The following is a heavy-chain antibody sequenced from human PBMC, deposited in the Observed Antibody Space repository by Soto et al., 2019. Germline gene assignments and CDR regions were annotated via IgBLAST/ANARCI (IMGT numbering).Heavy chain of an antibody. Sequence: ASVKVSCKVSGYTLTELSMHGVRQAPGKGLEWMGGFDPEDGETIYAQKFQGRVTMTEDTSTDTAYMELSSLRSEDTAVYYCATTRPSFYYDSSGSIDYWGQGTLVTVSS. V-gene: IGHV1-24*01. J-gene: IGHJ4*02. CDR3: ATTRPSFYYDSSGSIDY. D-gene: IGHD3-22*01. CDR2: FDPEDGET. CDR1: GYTLTELS.